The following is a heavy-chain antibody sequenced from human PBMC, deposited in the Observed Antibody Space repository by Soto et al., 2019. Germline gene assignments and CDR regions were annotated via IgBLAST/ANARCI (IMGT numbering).Heavy chain of an antibody. Sequence: QVQLVQSGAEVKKPGSSVKVSCKASGGTFRSYSISWVRQAPGQGLEGMGGIIPIFDITNYAQKFQGRVTIPADESTSTAYMELSSLGSDNTAVYYCARPDEGGYSSNHHYYYALDVWGQGTTVTV. CDR3: ARPDEGGYSSNHHYYYALDV. CDR2: IIPIFDIT. V-gene: IGHV1-69*01. CDR1: GGTFRSYS. D-gene: IGHD3-22*01. J-gene: IGHJ6*02.